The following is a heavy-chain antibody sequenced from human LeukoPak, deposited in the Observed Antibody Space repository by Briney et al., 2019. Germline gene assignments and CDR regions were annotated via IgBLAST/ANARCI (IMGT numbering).Heavy chain of an antibody. CDR1: GCTFTGYY. CDR3: AKPISGGLAVTADWFAP. D-gene: IGHD6-19*01. CDR2: INPNSGGT. J-gene: IGHJ5*01. V-gene: IGHV1-2*02. Sequence: ASVKVSCKASGCTFTGYYMHWVRQAPGQGLEWMGWINPNSGGTNYAQKFQGRVTMTRDTSISTAYMELSRLRYDDTAVYYCAKPISGGLAVTADWFAPWGQGTLVVVSS.